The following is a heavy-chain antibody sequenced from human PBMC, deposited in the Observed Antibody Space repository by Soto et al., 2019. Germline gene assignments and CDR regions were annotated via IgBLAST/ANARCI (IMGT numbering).Heavy chain of an antibody. J-gene: IGHJ5*02. D-gene: IGHD2-15*01. V-gene: IGHV1-2*04. CDR2: INPNSGGT. CDR1: GYTFTSYA. CDR3: VRGYCSGGSCSLYNWFEP. Sequence: ASVKVSCKASGYTFTSYAMHWVRHAPGQRLEWMGWINPNSGGTNYAQKFQGWVTMTRDTSISTAYMELSRLRSDDTAVYYCVRGYCSGGSCSLYNWFEPWGQGTLVTVSS.